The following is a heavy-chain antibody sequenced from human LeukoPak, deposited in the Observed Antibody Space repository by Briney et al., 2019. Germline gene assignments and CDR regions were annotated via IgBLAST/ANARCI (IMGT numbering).Heavy chain of an antibody. CDR1: GGSISSSSYY. CDR2: IYYSGST. CDR3: ARHLGGPNIVATILFDY. Sequence: KSSETLSLTCTVSGGSISSSSYYWGWIRQPPGKGLEWIGSIYYSGSTYYNPSLKSRVTISVDTSKNQFSLKLSSVTAADTAVYYCARHLGGPNIVATILFDYWGQGTLVTVSP. J-gene: IGHJ4*02. D-gene: IGHD5-12*01. V-gene: IGHV4-39*01.